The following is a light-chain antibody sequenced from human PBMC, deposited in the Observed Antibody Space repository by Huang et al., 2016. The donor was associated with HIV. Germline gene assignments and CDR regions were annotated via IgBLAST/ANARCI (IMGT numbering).Light chain of an antibody. CDR1: QSVGSN. V-gene: IGKV3-15*01. CDR3: QQYNSWPWM. J-gene: IGKJ1*01. Sequence: EIVMTQSPATLSVSPGERATLSCRASQSVGSNLAWYQHKPGQAPRLLIYGASTRATGIPARFSGSGSGTEFTLTISSLQSEDFAGYFCQQYNSWPWMFGQGTKVEIK. CDR2: GAS.